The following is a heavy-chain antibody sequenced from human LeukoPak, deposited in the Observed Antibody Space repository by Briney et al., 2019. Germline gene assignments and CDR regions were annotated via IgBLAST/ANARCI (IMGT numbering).Heavy chain of an antibody. V-gene: IGHV3-30-3*01. D-gene: IGHD6-19*01. J-gene: IGHJ4*02. Sequence: GGSLRLSCVGSGFSISNHQMNWVRQAPGKGLEWVAVISDSGTKKYYADSVKGRFTISRDNAKNTLYLHMNSLRAEDTAVYYCARATRIYSSGWYYSFDYWGQGTLVTVSS. CDR3: ARATRIYSSGWYYSFDY. CDR1: GFSISNHQ. CDR2: ISDSGTKK.